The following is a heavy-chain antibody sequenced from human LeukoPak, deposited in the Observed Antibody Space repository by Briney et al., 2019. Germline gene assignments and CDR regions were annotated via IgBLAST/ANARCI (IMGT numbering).Heavy chain of an antibody. CDR3: ARDRSSYDFWSGYYDEYYGMDV. CDR2: IYTSGST. J-gene: IGHJ6*02. V-gene: IGHV4-4*07. D-gene: IGHD3-3*01. Sequence: SETLSLTCTVSGGSISSYYWSWIRQPAGKGLEWIGRIYTSGSTNYNPSLKSRVTMSVDTSKNQFSLKLSSVTAADTAVYYCARDRSSYDFWSGYYDEYYGMDVWGQGTTVTVSS. CDR1: GGSISSYY.